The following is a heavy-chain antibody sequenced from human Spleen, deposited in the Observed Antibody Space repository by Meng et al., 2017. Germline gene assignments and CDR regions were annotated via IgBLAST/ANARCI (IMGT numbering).Heavy chain of an antibody. CDR1: GGSISSGGYY. CDR2: IYYSGST. V-gene: IGHV4-31*03. Sequence: SETLSLTCTVSGGSISSGGYYWSWIRQHPGKGLEWIGYIYYSGSTYYNPSLKSRVTISVDTSKNQFSLKLSSVTAADTAVYYCARVLPTTYYYESSGYYLPVGWFDPWGQGTLVTVSS. J-gene: IGHJ5*02. CDR3: ARVLPTTYYYESSGYYLPVGWFDP. D-gene: IGHD3-22*01.